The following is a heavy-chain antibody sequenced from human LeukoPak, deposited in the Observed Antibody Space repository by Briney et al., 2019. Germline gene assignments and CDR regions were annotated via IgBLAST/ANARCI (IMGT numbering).Heavy chain of an antibody. CDR1: GYTFTGYY. V-gene: IGHV1-2*02. CDR3: ARADITMATIDY. Sequence: ASVKVSCKASGYTFTGYYMHWVRQAPGQGLEWMGWINPNSGGTNYAQKFQGRVTMTRDMSISTAYMELSRLRSDDTAVYYCARADITMATIDYWGQGTLVTVSS. D-gene: IGHD3-10*01. J-gene: IGHJ4*02. CDR2: INPNSGGT.